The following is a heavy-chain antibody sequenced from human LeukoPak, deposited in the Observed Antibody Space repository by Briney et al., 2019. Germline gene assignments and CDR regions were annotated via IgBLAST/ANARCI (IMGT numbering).Heavy chain of an antibody. CDR2: ISSSSSHI. Sequence: GGSLRLSCAASGFTFSSYSMNWVRQAPGKGLEWVSSISSSSSHIYYADSVKGRFTISRDNAKNSLYLQMNSLRAEDTAVYYCARYSSSWPEYFQHWGQGTLVTVSS. D-gene: IGHD6-13*01. CDR3: ARYSSSWPEYFQH. J-gene: IGHJ1*01. V-gene: IGHV3-21*01. CDR1: GFTFSSYS.